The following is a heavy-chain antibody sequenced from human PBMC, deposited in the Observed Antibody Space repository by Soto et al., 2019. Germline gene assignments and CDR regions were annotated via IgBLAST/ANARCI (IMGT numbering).Heavy chain of an antibody. V-gene: IGHV3-9*01. CDR1: GFTFDDYA. CDR3: VKERTSRHSYYYYMDV. Sequence: EVQLVESGGGLVQPGRSLRLSCAASGFTFDDYAMHWVRQAPGKGLEWVSGITWNNGNIGYADTVKGRFTISRDNAKNALYLQMNSLRAEDTALYYCVKERTSRHSYYYYMDVWGKGTTVTVSS. CDR2: ITWNNGNI. J-gene: IGHJ6*03.